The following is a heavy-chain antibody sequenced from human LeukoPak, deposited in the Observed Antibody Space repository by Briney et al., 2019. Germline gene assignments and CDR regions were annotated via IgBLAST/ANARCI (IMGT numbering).Heavy chain of an antibody. CDR2: IWYDGSNK. V-gene: IGHV3-33*01. CDR3: ARDLRVRGVTPY. J-gene: IGHJ4*02. D-gene: IGHD3-10*01. CDR1: GFTFSSYG. Sequence: GGSLRLSCAASGFTFSSYGMHWVRQAPGKGLEWVAVIWYDGSNKYYADSVKGRFTISRDNSKNTLYLQMNSLRAEDTAVYYCARDLRVRGVTPYWGQGTLVTVSS.